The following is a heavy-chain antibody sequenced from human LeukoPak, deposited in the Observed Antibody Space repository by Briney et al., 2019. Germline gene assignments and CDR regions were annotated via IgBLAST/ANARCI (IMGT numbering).Heavy chain of an antibody. D-gene: IGHD3-9*01. CDR2: INHSGST. J-gene: IGHJ4*02. Sequence: SETLSLTCAVYGGSFGGYYWSWIRQPPGKGLEWIGEINHSGSTNYNPSLKSRVTISVDTSKNQFSLKLSSVTAADTAVYYCARGDILTGYFREFGFFDYWGQGTLVTVSS. V-gene: IGHV4-34*01. CDR3: ARGDILTGYFREFGFFDY. CDR1: GGSFGGYY.